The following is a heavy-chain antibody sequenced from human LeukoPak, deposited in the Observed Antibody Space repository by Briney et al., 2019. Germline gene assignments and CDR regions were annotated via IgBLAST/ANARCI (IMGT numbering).Heavy chain of an antibody. D-gene: IGHD3-16*02. CDR1: GFAFGTYA. CDR2: ISADGQVT. V-gene: IGHV3-23*01. Sequence: GGSLRLSCAGSGFAFGTYAMSWVRQAPGMGLEWVSSISADGQVTYYADSVEGRFTVSRDNSKSTLYLQLNSLRAEDTATYYCARDPFNTRLYRLAYWGQGTLVTVSS. CDR3: ARDPFNTRLYRLAY. J-gene: IGHJ4*02.